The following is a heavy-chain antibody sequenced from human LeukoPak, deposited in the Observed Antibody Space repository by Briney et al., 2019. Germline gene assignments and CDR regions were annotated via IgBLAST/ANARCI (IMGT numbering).Heavy chain of an antibody. J-gene: IGHJ4*02. CDR2: ISSSGGTI. D-gene: IGHD4-17*01. CDR3: ARGQADYGDYVLD. CDR1: GFTFSSYE. V-gene: IGHV3-48*03. Sequence: GGSLRLSCAASGFTFSSYEMNWVRQAPGKGLEWVSYISSSGGTIYYADSVKGRFTISRDNAKNSLYLQMNSLRAEDTAVYYCARGQADYGDYVLDWGQGTLVTVSS.